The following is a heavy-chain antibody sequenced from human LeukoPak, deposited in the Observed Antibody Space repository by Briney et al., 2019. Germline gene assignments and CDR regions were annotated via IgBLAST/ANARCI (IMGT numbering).Heavy chain of an antibody. V-gene: IGHV3-21*01. Sequence: GGSLRLSCAASGFTFSSYTMNWVRQAPGKGLEWVSAISSSSSYIYYTDSVKGRFTISRHNAKRSLYLQMNSLRAEDTAVYYCARDLGGYGDYGTNFDYWGQGTLVTVSS. D-gene: IGHD4-17*01. CDR2: ISSSSSYI. CDR3: ARDLGGYGDYGTNFDY. J-gene: IGHJ4*02. CDR1: GFTFSSYT.